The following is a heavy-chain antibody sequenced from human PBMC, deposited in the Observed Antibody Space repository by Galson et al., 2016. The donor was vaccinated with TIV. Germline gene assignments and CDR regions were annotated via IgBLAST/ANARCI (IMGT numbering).Heavy chain of an antibody. D-gene: IGHD5/OR15-5a*01. V-gene: IGHV1-69*13. CDR2: IFAIFGIA. J-gene: IGHJ4*02. CDR1: GGISRTNA. Sequence: SVKVSCKASGGISRTNAISWVRQAPGQGLEWMGGIFAIFGIANYAQKFQGRVTITADESTSTAYMELSSLRSEDTAVYYCARNRGYSVTGDFDFWGQGTLVTVSS. CDR3: ARNRGYSVTGDFDF.